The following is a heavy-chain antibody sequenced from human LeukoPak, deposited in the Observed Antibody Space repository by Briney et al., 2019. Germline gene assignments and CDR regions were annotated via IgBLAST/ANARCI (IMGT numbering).Heavy chain of an antibody. D-gene: IGHD3-16*02. CDR2: ISSSRSYI. J-gene: IGHJ4*02. V-gene: IGHV3-21*01. Sequence: GXALRLSCADSGVTFSRYRMKWVREARGKGVEWGASISSSRSYIYYSASVKRLFTISIDNAKNSLYLQMNTLSAEDTAVYYCAIDPPDDYVWGSYRYTYSGYWGQGTLVTVSS. CDR3: AIDPPDDYVWGSYRYTYSGY. CDR1: GVTFSRYR.